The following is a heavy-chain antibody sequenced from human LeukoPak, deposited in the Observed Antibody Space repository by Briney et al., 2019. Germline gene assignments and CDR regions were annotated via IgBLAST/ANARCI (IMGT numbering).Heavy chain of an antibody. CDR3: ARSLAAIY. Sequence: SETLSLTCTVSGGSISSSSHYWGWIRQPPGKGLEWIGSIYYSGSTYYNPSLKSRVTISVDTSKNQFSLKLSSVTAADTAVYYCARSLAAIYWGQGTLVTVSS. CDR1: GGSISSSSHY. J-gene: IGHJ4*02. V-gene: IGHV4-39*01. D-gene: IGHD2-2*01. CDR2: IYYSGST.